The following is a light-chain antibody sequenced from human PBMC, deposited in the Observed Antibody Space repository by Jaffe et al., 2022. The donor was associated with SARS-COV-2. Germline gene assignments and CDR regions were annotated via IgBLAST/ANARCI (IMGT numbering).Light chain of an antibody. Sequence: DIQMTQSPSSVSASVGDRVTITCRASQDINNWLAWYQQKPGKAPKLLIYTSSILQSGVPSRFSGSGSGTDFTLTISSLQPEDFATYYCQQANSFPRITFGPGTKVDIK. CDR2: TSS. V-gene: IGKV1-12*01. CDR1: QDINNW. J-gene: IGKJ3*01. CDR3: QQANSFPRIT.